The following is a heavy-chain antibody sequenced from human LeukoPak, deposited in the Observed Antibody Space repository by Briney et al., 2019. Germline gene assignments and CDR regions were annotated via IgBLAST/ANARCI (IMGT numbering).Heavy chain of an antibody. Sequence: SETLSLTCTVSGYSISTGYYWDWIRQPPGKGLEWIGTFYHGGSTYYNPSLKSRVTISVDTSKNQFSLNLTSVTAADTAVYYCARDDQGLTYSLSGWFDPWGQGTLVTVSS. CDR3: ARDDQGLTYSLSGWFDP. CDR2: FYHGGST. V-gene: IGHV4-38-2*02. J-gene: IGHJ5*02. D-gene: IGHD5-12*01. CDR1: GYSISTGYY.